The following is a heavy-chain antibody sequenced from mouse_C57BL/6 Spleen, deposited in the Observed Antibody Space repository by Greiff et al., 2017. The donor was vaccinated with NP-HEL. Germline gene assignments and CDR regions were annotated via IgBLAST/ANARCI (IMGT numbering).Heavy chain of an antibody. CDR3: AREGSSYFDY. CDR1: GYTFTSYW. Sequence: QVHVKQPGAELVRPGSSVKLSCKASGYTFTSYWMDWVKQRPGQGLERIGNIYPSDSETHYNQKFKDKATLTVDKSSSTAYMQLSSLTSEDSAVYYCAREGSSYFDYWGQGTTLTVSS. J-gene: IGHJ2*01. V-gene: IGHV1-61*01. CDR2: IYPSDSET. D-gene: IGHD1-1*01.